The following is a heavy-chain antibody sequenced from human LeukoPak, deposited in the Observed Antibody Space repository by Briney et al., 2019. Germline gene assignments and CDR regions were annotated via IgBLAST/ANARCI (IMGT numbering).Heavy chain of an antibody. J-gene: IGHJ5*02. D-gene: IGHD3-10*01. CDR1: GFTFGDYA. CDR2: IRSKAYGGTT. Sequence: GGSLRLSCTASGFTFGDYAMSWFRQAPGKGLEWVGFIRSKAYGGTTEYAASVKGRFTISRDDSKSIAYLQMNSLKTEDTAVYYCTRDLRKIITMVRGVLFPWGQGTLVTVSS. V-gene: IGHV3-49*03. CDR3: TRDLRKIITMVRGVLFP.